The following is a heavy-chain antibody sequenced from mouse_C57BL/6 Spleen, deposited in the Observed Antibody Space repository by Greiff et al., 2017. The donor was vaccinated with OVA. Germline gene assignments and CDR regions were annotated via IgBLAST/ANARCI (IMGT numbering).Heavy chain of an antibody. J-gene: IGHJ1*03. CDR3: AVPYGSSHWYFDV. D-gene: IGHD1-1*01. CDR1: GFNIKDYY. CDR2: IDPEDGET. V-gene: IGHV14-2*01. Sequence: EVKLQESGAELVKPGASVKLSCTASGFNIKDYYMHWVKQRTEQGLEWIGRIDPEDGETKYAPKFQGKATITADPSSTTAYLQLSSLASEDTAVYYCAVPYGSSHWYFDVWGTGTTVTVSS.